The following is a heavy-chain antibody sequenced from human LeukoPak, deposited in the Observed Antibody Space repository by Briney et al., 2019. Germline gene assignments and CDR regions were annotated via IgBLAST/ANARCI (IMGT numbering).Heavy chain of an antibody. D-gene: IGHD5-18*01. CDR3: ARGLGYSYGYGIDN. Sequence: GGSLRLSCAASGFIFSSYAMHWVRQAPGKGLEWVAIIWFDGSNEYHADSVKGRLTISRDNSMSTVYLQMNGLRDEDTAIYYCARGLGYSYGYGIDNWSQGTLVTVSS. J-gene: IGHJ4*02. CDR1: GFIFSSYA. CDR2: IWFDGSNE. V-gene: IGHV3-33*01.